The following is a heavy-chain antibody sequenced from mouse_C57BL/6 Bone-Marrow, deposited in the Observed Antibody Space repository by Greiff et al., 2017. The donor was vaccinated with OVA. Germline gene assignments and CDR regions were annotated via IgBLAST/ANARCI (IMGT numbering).Heavy chain of an antibody. CDR2: IYPGDGDT. D-gene: IGHD1-1*01. Sequence: QVQLKESGPELVKPGASVKISCKASGYAFSSSWMNWVKPRPGQGLEWIGRIYPGDGDTNYNGKFKGKATLTADKSSSTAYMQLSSLTSEDSAVYFCAIYVSMDYGGQGTSVTVTS. V-gene: IGHV1-82*01. J-gene: IGHJ4*01. CDR3: AIYVSMDY. CDR1: GYAFSSSW.